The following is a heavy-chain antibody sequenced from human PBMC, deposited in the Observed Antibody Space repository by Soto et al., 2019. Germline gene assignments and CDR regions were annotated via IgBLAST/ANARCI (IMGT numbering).Heavy chain of an antibody. V-gene: IGHV1-69*13. Sequence: SVKVSCKASGYTITSYCISWVRQAPGQGLEWMGGFIAMLGTPTYAKKVQGRATITADGSLTSSYLELRSLRSEDTAVYFCARGAMAKFDYWGQGTMVTVSS. J-gene: IGHJ4*02. CDR2: FIAMLGTP. D-gene: IGHD5-18*01. CDR3: ARGAMAKFDY. CDR1: GYTITSYC.